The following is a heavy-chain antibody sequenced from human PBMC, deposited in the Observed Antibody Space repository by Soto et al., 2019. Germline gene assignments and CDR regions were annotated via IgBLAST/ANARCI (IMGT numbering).Heavy chain of an antibody. Sequence: GGSLRLSCAASGVTFSSSAMSWVRQAPGKGLEWVSSISDSGGSAYHADSVTGRFTISRDNSKNTLYLQLNSLTVEDTAIYYCARRPGHCFDYWGQGTLVTVSS. V-gene: IGHV3-23*01. CDR3: ARRPGHCFDY. CDR2: ISDSGGSA. D-gene: IGHD3-10*01. J-gene: IGHJ4*02. CDR1: GVTFSSSA.